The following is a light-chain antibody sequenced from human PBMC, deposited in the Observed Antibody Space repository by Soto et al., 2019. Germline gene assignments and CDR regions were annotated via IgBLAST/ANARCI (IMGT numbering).Light chain of an antibody. J-gene: IGKJ1*01. CDR1: QRISSW. Sequence: IQMTQSPCTLSASVGDRVTITCRASQRISSWLAWYQQTPGKAPKLLIYDASSLESGVPSRFSGSGSGTEFTLTISSLQPDDFATYYCQQYNSYPWTFGQGTKV. V-gene: IGKV1-5*01. CDR2: DAS. CDR3: QQYNSYPWT.